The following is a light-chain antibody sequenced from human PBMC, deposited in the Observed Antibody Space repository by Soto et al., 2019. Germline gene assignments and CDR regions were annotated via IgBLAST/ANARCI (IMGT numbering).Light chain of an antibody. CDR1: QGISYY. J-gene: IGKJ5*01. CDR2: AAS. V-gene: IGKV1-27*01. Sequence: DIQMTQSPSSLSTSVGDRVTITCRASQGISYYLAWYQQKPGKVPKVLIYAASTLQAGVPSRFSGSGSGTDFTLTISSLEPEDSAVYYCQQRHMWPITFGQGTRLEIK. CDR3: QQRHMWPIT.